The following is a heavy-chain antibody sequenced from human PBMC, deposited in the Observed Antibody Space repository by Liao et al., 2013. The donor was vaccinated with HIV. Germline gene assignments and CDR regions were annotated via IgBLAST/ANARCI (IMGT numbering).Heavy chain of an antibody. CDR3: ARAPIRLEGTRSYFDL. J-gene: IGHJ2*01. V-gene: IGHV4-4*07. Sequence: QVQLQESGPGLVKPSETLSLMCSVSGGSITSHYWSWIRQPAGKGLEWIGRIDNSGSSDYNPSLKSRVTMSVDTSKNQFSLKLTSVTAADTAVYYCARAPIRLEGTRSYFDLWGRWHPRSLS. CDR1: GGSITSHY. D-gene: IGHD1-1*01. CDR2: IDNSGSS.